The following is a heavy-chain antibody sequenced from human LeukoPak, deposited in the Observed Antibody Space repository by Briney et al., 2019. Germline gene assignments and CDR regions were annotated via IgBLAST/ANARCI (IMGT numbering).Heavy chain of an antibody. CDR2: IYYSGST. Sequence: SETLSLTCTVTGGSISNYYWSWIRQPPGKGLEWIGYIYYSGSTNYNPSLKSRVTISVDTSKNQFSLKLSSVTAADTAVYYCARLGATEVDYWGQGTLVTVSS. V-gene: IGHV4-59*01. J-gene: IGHJ4*02. CDR3: ARLGATEVDY. CDR1: GGSISNYY. D-gene: IGHD1-26*01.